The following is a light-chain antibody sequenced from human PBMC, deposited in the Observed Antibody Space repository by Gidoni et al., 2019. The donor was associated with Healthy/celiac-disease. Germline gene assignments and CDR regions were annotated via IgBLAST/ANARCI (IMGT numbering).Light chain of an antibody. J-gene: IGKJ4*01. CDR1: QSISSY. V-gene: IGKV1-39*01. CDR2: AAS. Sequence: DMQMTQSPSSLSASLGERVTITCRASQSISSYLNWYQQKPGKAPKLLIYAASSLQSGVPSRFSGSGSGTDFTLTISSLQPEDFATYYCQQGYSTPPTFGGGTKVEIK. CDR3: QQGYSTPPT.